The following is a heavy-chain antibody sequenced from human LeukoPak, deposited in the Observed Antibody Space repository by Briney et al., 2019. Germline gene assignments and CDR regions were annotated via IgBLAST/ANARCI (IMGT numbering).Heavy chain of an antibody. CDR3: AKDKGGSYYPAYFDY. CDR1: GFTFSSYA. Sequence: GGPLRLSCAASGFTFSSYAMSWVRQAPGKGLEWVSAISGSGGSTYYADSVKGRFTISRDNSKNTLYLQMNSLRAEDTAVYYCAKDKGGSYYPAYFDYWGQGTLVTVSS. V-gene: IGHV3-23*01. J-gene: IGHJ4*02. CDR2: ISGSGGST. D-gene: IGHD1-26*01.